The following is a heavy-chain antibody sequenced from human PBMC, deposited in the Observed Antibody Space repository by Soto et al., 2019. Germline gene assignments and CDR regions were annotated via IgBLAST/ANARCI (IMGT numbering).Heavy chain of an antibody. CDR3: AREDESSGHAGTFQH. CDR1: GFTFNNYV. D-gene: IGHD3-22*01. J-gene: IGHJ1*01. Sequence: QVHLVESGGGVVQPGRSLRLSCAASGFTFNNYVMHWVRQAQGKGLEWVAGISHDGGSEHYADSVKGRFTISRDNSKNTLTLQMNSLRAEDTAVYYCAREDESSGHAGTFQHWGQGNLFTVSS. V-gene: IGHV3-30*14. CDR2: ISHDGGSE.